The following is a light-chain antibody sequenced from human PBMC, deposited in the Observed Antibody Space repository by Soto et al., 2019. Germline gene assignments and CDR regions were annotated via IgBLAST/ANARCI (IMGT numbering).Light chain of an antibody. CDR1: QSVSSIH. J-gene: IGKJ1*01. V-gene: IGKV3-20*01. Sequence: EIVLTKSPCTLSLSPGERATLSCRASQSVSSIHLPWYQQKPGQAHRLLIYGASSRATGIPDRFSGSGSGTDLTLTISRLEPEDFAGYYCQQYGSSPWPFGQGTKVEFK. CDR2: GAS. CDR3: QQYGSSPWP.